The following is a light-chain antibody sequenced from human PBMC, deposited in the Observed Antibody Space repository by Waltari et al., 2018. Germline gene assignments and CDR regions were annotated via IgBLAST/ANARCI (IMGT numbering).Light chain of an antibody. Sequence: DIVMTQSPDSLAVSLGERATINCKSSQTVLHSTDNNNYLAWYQQKLGHPAKMPIYWASTRASGVPDRFGGRGSGTDFTLTISSLQAEDVAVYYCQQYYDTPRTFGQGTRVEIK. J-gene: IGKJ1*01. CDR2: WAS. CDR3: QQYYDTPRT. CDR1: QTVLHSTDNNNY. V-gene: IGKV4-1*01.